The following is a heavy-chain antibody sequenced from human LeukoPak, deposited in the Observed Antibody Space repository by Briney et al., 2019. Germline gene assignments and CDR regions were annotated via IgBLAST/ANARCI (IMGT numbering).Heavy chain of an antibody. CDR3: AKEWLVAPDAFDI. Sequence: TGGSLRLSCAASGLTFSSYAMSWVRQAPGKGLEWVSAISGSGGSTYYADSVRGRFTISRDNSKNTLYLQMNSLRAEDTAVYYCAKEWLVAPDAFDIWGQGTMVTVSS. D-gene: IGHD6-19*01. CDR2: ISGSGGST. CDR1: GLTFSSYA. V-gene: IGHV3-23*01. J-gene: IGHJ3*02.